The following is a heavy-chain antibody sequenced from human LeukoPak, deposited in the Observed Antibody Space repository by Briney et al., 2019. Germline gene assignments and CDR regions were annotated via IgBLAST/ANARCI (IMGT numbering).Heavy chain of an antibody. V-gene: IGHV3-64D*09. CDR1: GFTFSSCA. J-gene: IGHJ4*02. CDR3: VKDLSGWFSFDY. CDR2: INDYGTAT. D-gene: IGHD6-19*01. Sequence: GGSLRLSCAASGFTFSSCAMHWVRQAPGMGLEYVSGINDYGTATHYGDSVRGRVTISRDDSKNTVHLQMSSLRAEDTAVYYCVKDLSGWFSFDYWGQGTLVTVSS.